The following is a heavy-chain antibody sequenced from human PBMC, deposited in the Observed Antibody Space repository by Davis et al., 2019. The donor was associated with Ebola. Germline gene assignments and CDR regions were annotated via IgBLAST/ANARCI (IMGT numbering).Heavy chain of an antibody. V-gene: IGHV3-21*01. D-gene: IGHD6-13*01. CDR3: ARGWGIAAAGIPGY. J-gene: IGHJ4*02. CDR1: GFTFSSYS. Sequence: PGGSLRLSCAASGFTFSSYSMNWVRQAPGKGLEWVSSISSSSSYIYYADSVKGRFTISRDNAKNTLYLQMNSLRAEDTAVYYCARGWGIAAAGIPGYWGQGTLVTVSS. CDR2: ISSSSSYI.